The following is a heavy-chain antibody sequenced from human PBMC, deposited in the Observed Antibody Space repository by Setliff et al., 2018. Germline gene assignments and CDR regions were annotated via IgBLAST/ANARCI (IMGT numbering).Heavy chain of an antibody. J-gene: IGHJ4*02. CDR2: IYYSGST. V-gene: IGHV4-39*07. D-gene: IGHD3-3*01. CDR1: GGSTSSSSYY. Sequence: SETLSLTCTVSGGSTSSSSYYWGWIRQPPGKGLEWIESIYYSGSTYYNPSLKSRVTISVDTSKNQFSLKLSSVTAADTAVYYCARREMYYNFWSGYFDYWGQGTLVTVSS. CDR3: ARREMYYNFWSGYFDY.